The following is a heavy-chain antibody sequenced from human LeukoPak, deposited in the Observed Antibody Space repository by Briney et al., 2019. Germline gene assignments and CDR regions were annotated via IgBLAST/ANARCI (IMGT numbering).Heavy chain of an antibody. D-gene: IGHD3-22*01. CDR3: ARDTAYYYDSREAFDI. Sequence: PGGSLRLSCAASGFTFSSYSMNWVRQAPGKGLEWVSYISSSSSTIYYADSVKGRFTISRDNAKNSLYLQMNSLRAEDTAVYYCARDTAYYYDSREAFDIWGQGTMVTVSS. V-gene: IGHV3-48*01. J-gene: IGHJ3*02. CDR2: ISSSSSTI. CDR1: GFTFSSYS.